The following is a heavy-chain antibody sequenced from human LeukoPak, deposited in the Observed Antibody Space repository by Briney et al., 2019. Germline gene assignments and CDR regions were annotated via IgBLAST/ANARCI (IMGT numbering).Heavy chain of an antibody. V-gene: IGHV3-30*03. D-gene: IGHD4-23*01. Sequence: GGSLRLSCAASGFTFSSYGMHWVRQAPGKGLEWVAVISYDGSNKYYADSVKGRFTISRDNSKNTLYLQMNSLRAEDTAVYYCARDPAPLTPYYYYYYMDVWGKGTTVTVSS. CDR3: ARDPAPLTPYYYYYYMDV. CDR1: GFTFSSYG. J-gene: IGHJ6*03. CDR2: ISYDGSNK.